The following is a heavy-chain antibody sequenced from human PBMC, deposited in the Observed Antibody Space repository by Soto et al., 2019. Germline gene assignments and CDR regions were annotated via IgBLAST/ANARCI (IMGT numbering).Heavy chain of an antibody. CDR1: GYTFTSYG. V-gene: IGHV1-18*01. Sequence: ASVKVSCKGLGYTFTSYGISWVRQAPGQGLEWMGWIRLNDGHTNYAQKFQDRVNMTRDTSTTTVYMDLRSLGSDDTAVYYCAIIGSGDYSDFDYWGQGTLVTVSS. CDR2: IRLNDGHT. D-gene: IGHD4-4*01. J-gene: IGHJ4*02. CDR3: AIIGSGDYSDFDY.